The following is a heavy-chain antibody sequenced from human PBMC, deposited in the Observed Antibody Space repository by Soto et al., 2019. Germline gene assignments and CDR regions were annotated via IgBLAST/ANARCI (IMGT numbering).Heavy chain of an antibody. CDR1: GGSISSYY. CDR3: ARVSDIVATIRPPYFDY. Sequence: NPSETLSLTCTVSGGSISSYYWSWIRQPPGKGLEWIGYIYYSGSTNYNPSLKSRVTISVDTSKNQFSLKLSSVTAADTAVYYCARVSDIVATIRPPYFDYWGQGTLVT. CDR2: IYYSGST. V-gene: IGHV4-59*01. J-gene: IGHJ4*02. D-gene: IGHD5-12*01.